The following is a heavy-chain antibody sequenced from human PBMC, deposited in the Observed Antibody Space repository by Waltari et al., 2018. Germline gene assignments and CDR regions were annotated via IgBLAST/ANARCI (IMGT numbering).Heavy chain of an antibody. D-gene: IGHD5-18*01. CDR1: GFPFSRYW. V-gene: IGHV3-74*01. Sequence: EVQLVESGGGLVQPGGSLRLSCEASGFPFSRYWMHWVRQAPGKGLVWVSRLNSDGSSRNYADSVKGRFTISRDNAKNTVYLQMLSLRVEDTAVYYCARGYTYRTPDALHIWGQGTVVTVSS. CDR2: LNSDGSSR. CDR3: ARGYTYRTPDALHI. J-gene: IGHJ3*02.